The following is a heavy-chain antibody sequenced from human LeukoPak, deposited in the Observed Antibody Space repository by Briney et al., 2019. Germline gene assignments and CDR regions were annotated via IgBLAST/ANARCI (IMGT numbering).Heavy chain of an antibody. CDR2: ISSSGST. D-gene: IGHD2-2*01. Sequence: SETLSLTCTVSGGSITSYYWSWIRQPPGKGLEWIGYISSSGSTNYNPSLKSRVTMSVDTSKNQFSLKLSSVTAADTAVYYCASGGYCGTTTCYPNWFDPWGQGTLVTVSS. CDR3: ASGGYCGTTTCYPNWFDP. V-gene: IGHV4-59*01. J-gene: IGHJ5*02. CDR1: GGSITSYY.